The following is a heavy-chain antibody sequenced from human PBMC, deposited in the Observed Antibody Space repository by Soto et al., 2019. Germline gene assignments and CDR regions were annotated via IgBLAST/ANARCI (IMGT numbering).Heavy chain of an antibody. CDR2: IYYSGST. D-gene: IGHD1-26*01. CDR1: GGSISSSSYY. J-gene: IGHJ6*03. Sequence: SETLSLTCTVSGGSISSSSYYWGWIRQPPGKGLEWIGSIYYSGSTYYNPSLKSRVTISVDTSKNQFSLKLSSVTAADTAVYYCASGADHYYYYYYMDVWGKGTTVTVSS. CDR3: ASGADHYYYYYYMDV. V-gene: IGHV4-39*07.